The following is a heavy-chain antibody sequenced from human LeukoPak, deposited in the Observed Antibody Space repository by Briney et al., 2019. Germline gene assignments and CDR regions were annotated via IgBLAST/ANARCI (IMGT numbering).Heavy chain of an antibody. CDR1: GGTFISYA. J-gene: IGHJ4*02. Sequence: VKVSCKASGGTFISYAISWVRQAPGQGLEWMGGIIPIFGTANYAQKFQGRVTITAAESTSTAYMELSSLRSEDTAVYYCARGYSYDSSGYYSYWGQGTLVTVSS. V-gene: IGHV1-69*13. CDR3: ARGYSYDSSGYYSY. D-gene: IGHD3-22*01. CDR2: IIPIFGTA.